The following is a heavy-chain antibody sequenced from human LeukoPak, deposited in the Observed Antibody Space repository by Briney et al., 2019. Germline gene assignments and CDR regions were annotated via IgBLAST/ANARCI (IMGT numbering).Heavy chain of an antibody. CDR2: IYYSGST. CDR1: GGSISSSSYY. V-gene: IGHV4-39*01. J-gene: IGHJ6*02. CDR3: ASQRTYYYGMDV. Sequence: SETLSLTCTVSGGSISSSSYYWGWIRQPPGEGLEWIGSIYYSGSTYYNPSLKSRVTISVDTSKNQFSLKLSSVTAADTAVYYCASQRTYYYGMDVWGQGTTVTVSS.